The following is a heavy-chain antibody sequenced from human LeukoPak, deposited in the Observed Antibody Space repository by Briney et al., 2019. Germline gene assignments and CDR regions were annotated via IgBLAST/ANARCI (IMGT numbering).Heavy chain of an antibody. CDR3: ARDLRVYSYGYIDY. Sequence: PSETLSLTCTVSGGSLGTYYWSWIRQPPGRGLEWIGHIYYSGSTNYNPSLKSRATISVDTSKNQFSLRLSSVTAADTAVYYCARDLRVYSYGYIDYWGQGTLVTVSS. V-gene: IGHV4-59*01. D-gene: IGHD5-18*01. CDR1: GGSLGTYY. J-gene: IGHJ4*02. CDR2: IYYSGST.